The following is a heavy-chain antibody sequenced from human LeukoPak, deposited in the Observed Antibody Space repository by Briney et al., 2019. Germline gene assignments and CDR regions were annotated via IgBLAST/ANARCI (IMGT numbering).Heavy chain of an antibody. CDR3: ARDGCPTTKSGCVGNWFDP. Sequence: PSETLSLTCAVYGGSFSGYYWSWVRQPPGKGLEWIGEINHSGSTNYNPSLKSRLTISVDTSKNQFSLRLSSVTAADTAGYYCARDGCPTTKSGCVGNWFDPWGQGTLVTVSS. CDR2: INHSGST. D-gene: IGHD1-26*01. J-gene: IGHJ5*02. V-gene: IGHV4-34*01. CDR1: GGSFSGYY.